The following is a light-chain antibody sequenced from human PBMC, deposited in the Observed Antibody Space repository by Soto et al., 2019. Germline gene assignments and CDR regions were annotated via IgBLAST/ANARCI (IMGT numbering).Light chain of an antibody. CDR3: QQRSNFT. J-gene: IGKJ5*01. CDR2: AAS. V-gene: IGKV1-9*01. CDR1: QGISSY. Sequence: DIQLTQSPSFLYASVGDRVTITCRASQGISSYLAWYQQKPGKAPKLLIYAASTLQSGVPSRFSGSGSGAEFTLTIRRLQPEDFAVYYCQQRSNFTFGQGTRLEIK.